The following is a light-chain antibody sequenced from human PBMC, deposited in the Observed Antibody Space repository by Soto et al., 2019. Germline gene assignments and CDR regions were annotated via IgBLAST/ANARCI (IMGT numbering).Light chain of an antibody. CDR2: KAS. V-gene: IGKV1-5*03. Sequence: DIHMTQSPSTLSASAGDRVTITCRASQSIGNWLAWYQQKPGKAPKLLISKASSLESGVPTRFSGSGSGTESALTISSLQPDEFATYYCQQYNSTFGQGTKVDIK. J-gene: IGKJ2*01. CDR3: QQYNST. CDR1: QSIGNW.